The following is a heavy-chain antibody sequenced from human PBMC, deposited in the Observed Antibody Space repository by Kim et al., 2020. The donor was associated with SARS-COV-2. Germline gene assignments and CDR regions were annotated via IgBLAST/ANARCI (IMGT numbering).Heavy chain of an antibody. CDR1: GGSISSYY. CDR3: ARVGYDFWSGYYTDWFDP. J-gene: IGHJ5*02. CDR2: IYYSGST. V-gene: IGHV4-59*13. D-gene: IGHD3-3*01. Sequence: SETLSLTCTVSGGSISSYYWSWIRQPPGKGLEWIGYIYYSGSTNYNPSLKSRVTISVDTSKNQFSLKLSSVTAADTAVYYCARVGYDFWSGYYTDWFDPWGQGTLVTVSS.